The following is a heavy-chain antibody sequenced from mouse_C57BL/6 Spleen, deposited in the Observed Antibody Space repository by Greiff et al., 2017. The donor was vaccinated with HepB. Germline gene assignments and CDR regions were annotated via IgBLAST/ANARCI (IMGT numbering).Heavy chain of an antibody. CDR2: IYPRDGST. Sequence: VQLQQSDAELVKPGASVKISCKVSGYTFTDHTIHWMKQRPEQGLEWIGYIYPRDGSTKYNEKFKGKATLTADKSSSTAYMQLNSLTSEDSAVYFCAGKIYDGSSPFDDWGQGTTLTVSS. J-gene: IGHJ2*01. CDR3: AGKIYDGSSPFDD. CDR1: GYTFTDHT. V-gene: IGHV1-78*01. D-gene: IGHD1-1*01.